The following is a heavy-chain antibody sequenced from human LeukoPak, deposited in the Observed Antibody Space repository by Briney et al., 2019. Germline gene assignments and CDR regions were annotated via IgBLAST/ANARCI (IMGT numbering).Heavy chain of an antibody. Sequence: PGGSLRLSCAASGFTFSSYGMHWVRQAPGKGLEWVAVISYDGSNKYYADSVKGRFTISRDNSKNTLYLQMNSLRAEDTAVYYCARDYYGSGSYVAWGQGTLVTVSS. CDR3: ARDYYGSGSYVA. J-gene: IGHJ4*02. CDR1: GFTFSSYG. D-gene: IGHD3-10*01. CDR2: ISYDGSNK. V-gene: IGHV3-30*03.